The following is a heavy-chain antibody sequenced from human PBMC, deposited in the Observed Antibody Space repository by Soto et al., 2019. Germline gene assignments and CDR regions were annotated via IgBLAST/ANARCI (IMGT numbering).Heavy chain of an antibody. CDR1: GYTFTSYA. D-gene: IGHD3-22*01. CDR3: ARGPSSGYYYLLEC. V-gene: IGHV1-3*01. Sequence: ASVKVSCKASGYTFTSYAMHWVRQAPGQRLEWMGWINAGNGNTKYSQKFQGRVTITRDTSASTAYMELSSLRSEDTAVYYCARGPSSGYYYLLECWGQGTLVTVSS. CDR2: INAGNGNT. J-gene: IGHJ4*02.